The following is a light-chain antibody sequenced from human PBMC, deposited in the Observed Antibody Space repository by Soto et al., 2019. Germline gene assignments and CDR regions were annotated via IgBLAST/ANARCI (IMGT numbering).Light chain of an antibody. Sequence: EIVFTHSPGTLSLSPVERATLSCRASQSVSNNYLAWYQQKPGQAPRLLIYGASNRATGIPDRFSGSGSGTDFTLTISRLEPEDFSVYYCQQRYNWPITFGQGTRLEIK. CDR3: QQRYNWPIT. J-gene: IGKJ5*01. CDR1: QSVSNNY. CDR2: GAS. V-gene: IGKV3D-20*02.